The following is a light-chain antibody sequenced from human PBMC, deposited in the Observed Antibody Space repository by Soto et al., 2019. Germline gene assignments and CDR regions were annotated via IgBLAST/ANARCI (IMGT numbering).Light chain of an antibody. J-gene: IGKJ1*01. CDR2: DAS. CDR3: QQRSNWPRT. CDR1: QSVSSY. Sequence: IVLTQSPATLSSSPGERATLSCRASQSVSSYLAWYQQNPGQAPRLLIYDASDRATGIPARFSGSGSGTDFTLTISSLEPEDFAVYYCQQRSNWPRTFGQVTKVEIK. V-gene: IGKV3-11*01.